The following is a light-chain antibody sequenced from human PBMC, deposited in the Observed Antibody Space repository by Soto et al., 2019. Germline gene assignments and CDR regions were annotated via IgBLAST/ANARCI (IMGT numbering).Light chain of an antibody. Sequence: EIVLTQSPATLSLSPGERATLSCRASQSLSRSLAWYQQKPGQAPRLLIYDASKRATGIPARFSGSGSGTDFTLTISSLEPEDFAVYYCQQRDIWPWTFGQGTKVDI. CDR1: QSLSRS. CDR3: QQRDIWPWT. CDR2: DAS. J-gene: IGKJ1*01. V-gene: IGKV3-11*01.